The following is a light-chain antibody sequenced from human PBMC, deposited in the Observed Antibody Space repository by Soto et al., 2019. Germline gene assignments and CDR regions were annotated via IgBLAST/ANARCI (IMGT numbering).Light chain of an antibody. V-gene: IGKV3-20*01. Sequence: EIVLTQSPGTLSLSPGERATLSCRASQSVSSSYLAWYQQTPGQAPRLLIYGTSSRATSIPDRFSGSGSGTDFTLTISSLEPEDFAVYYCQQDGSFGTGFTFGPGTKVDIK. CDR3: QQDGSFGTGFT. J-gene: IGKJ3*01. CDR1: QSVSSSY. CDR2: GTS.